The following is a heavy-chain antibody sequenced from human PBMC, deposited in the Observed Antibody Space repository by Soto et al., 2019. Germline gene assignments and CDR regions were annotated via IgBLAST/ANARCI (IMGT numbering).Heavy chain of an antibody. Sequence: XGSLRLSWAASGFTFSDYEMSWIRQAPGKGLEWVAYSSNSGSTRYYADSVKGRFTMSRDNAKNSLYLQMNSLRAEDTAVYYCASYLLPPLVAAGTMGGDTWGQGTLVTVSS. CDR2: SSNSGSTR. D-gene: IGHD6-13*01. CDR1: GFTFSDYE. V-gene: IGHV3-11*01. J-gene: IGHJ5*02. CDR3: ASYLLPPLVAAGTMGGDT.